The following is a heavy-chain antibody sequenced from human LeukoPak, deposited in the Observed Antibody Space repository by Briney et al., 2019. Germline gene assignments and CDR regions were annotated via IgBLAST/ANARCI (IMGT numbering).Heavy chain of an antibody. D-gene: IGHD3-22*01. J-gene: IGHJ4*02. V-gene: IGHV3-23*01. CDR3: AKDLAITMIVVGLFDY. CDR2: ISGSGGST. Sequence: PGGSLRLSCAASGFTFSSYAMSWVRQAPGKGLEWVSAISGSGGSTYYADSVKGRFTISRDNSKNTLHLQMNSLRAEDTAVYYCAKDLAITMIVVGLFDYWGQGTLVTVSS. CDR1: GFTFSSYA.